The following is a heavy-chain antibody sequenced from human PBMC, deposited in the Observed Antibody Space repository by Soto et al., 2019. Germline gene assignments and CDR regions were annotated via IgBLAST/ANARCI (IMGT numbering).Heavy chain of an antibody. J-gene: IGHJ3*02. CDR3: ARGGHCSPTSCHTSRSSFDI. D-gene: IGHD2-2*01. CDR2: IKQDGSEK. Sequence: GGSLRLSCAVSGFTFSSYWMSWVRQAPGKGLEWVANIKQDGSEKYYMDSEKGRFTISRDNAKNSLFLQVNSLRVEDTAVYYFARGGHCSPTSCHTSRSSFDIWGLGTMVTVSS. CDR1: GFTFSSYW. V-gene: IGHV3-7*01.